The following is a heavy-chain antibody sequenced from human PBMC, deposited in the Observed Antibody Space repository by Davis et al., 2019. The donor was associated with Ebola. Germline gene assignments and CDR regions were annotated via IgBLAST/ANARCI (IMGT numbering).Heavy chain of an antibody. Sequence: PGGSLRLSCTVSGGSISSYYWSWIRQPPGKGLEWIGYIYYSGSTNYNPSLKSRVTISVDTSKNQFSLKLSSVTAADTAVYYCARVIRDFWSGYSGNYYMDVWGKGTTVTVSS. CDR1: GGSISSYY. D-gene: IGHD3-3*01. CDR2: IYYSGST. J-gene: IGHJ6*03. V-gene: IGHV4-59*01. CDR3: ARVIRDFWSGYSGNYYMDV.